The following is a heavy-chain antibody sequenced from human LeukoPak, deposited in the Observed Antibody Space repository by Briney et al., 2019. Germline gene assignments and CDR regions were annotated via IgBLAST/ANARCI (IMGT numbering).Heavy chain of an antibody. D-gene: IGHD3-22*01. CDR1: GFTLSSYS. CDR3: ARDTAGSSYYDSSEEAFDI. CDR2: ISSSRTSI. J-gene: IGHJ3*02. V-gene: IGHV3-21*01. Sequence: PGGSLRLSCAASGFTLSSYSMNWVRQAPGKGLEWVAYISSSRTSIYYADSVKGRFTISRDNAKNSLYLQMNSLRAEDTAVYYCARDTAGSSYYDSSEEAFDIWGQGTMVTVSS.